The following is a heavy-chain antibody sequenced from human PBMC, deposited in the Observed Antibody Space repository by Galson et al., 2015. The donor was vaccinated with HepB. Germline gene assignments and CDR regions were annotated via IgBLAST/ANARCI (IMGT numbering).Heavy chain of an antibody. CDR2: IWYDGSNK. CDR3: ASCDSPASRDWSGPGY. V-gene: IGHV3-33*01. J-gene: IGHJ4*02. CDR1: GFTFSSYG. D-gene: IGHD3-3*01. Sequence: SLRLSCAASGFTFSSYGMHWVRQAPGKGLEWVAVIWYDGSNKYYADSVKGRFTISRDNSKNTLYLQMNSLRAEDTAVYYCASCDSPASRDWSGPGYWGQGTLVTVSS.